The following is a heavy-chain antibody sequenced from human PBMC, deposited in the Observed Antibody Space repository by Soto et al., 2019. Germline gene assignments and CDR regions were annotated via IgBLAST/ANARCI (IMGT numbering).Heavy chain of an antibody. CDR3: AKVPTTFWSGYFRAYGMDV. CDR1: GFTFSNNA. V-gene: IGHV3-30*18. J-gene: IGHJ6*02. CDR2: ISYDGVDK. Sequence: PGGSLRLSCAASGFTFSNNAMHWVRQAPGKWLEWVAVISYDGVDKYYADSVKDRFTISRDNSENTLYLHMDSLRVEDTAVYYCAKVPTTFWSGYFRAYGMDVWGQGXTVTVPS. D-gene: IGHD3-3*01.